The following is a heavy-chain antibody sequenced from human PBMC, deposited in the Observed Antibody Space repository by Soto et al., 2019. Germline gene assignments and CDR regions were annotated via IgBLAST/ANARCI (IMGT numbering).Heavy chain of an antibody. V-gene: IGHV2-26*01. CDR2: IFSNDDK. J-gene: IGHJ4*02. CDR1: RFSLSNARMG. D-gene: IGHD2-21*02. CDR3: ARFLPVTAASGGFFEL. Sequence: QVTLKESGPVVVKPTETLTLTCTVTRFSLSNARMGISWVRQPPGKALEWLEHIFSNDDKSYITSLKSSLALSKESFKSQVALTIISLDPVDTATYYGARFLPVTAASGGFFELWGQGIQVTVSS.